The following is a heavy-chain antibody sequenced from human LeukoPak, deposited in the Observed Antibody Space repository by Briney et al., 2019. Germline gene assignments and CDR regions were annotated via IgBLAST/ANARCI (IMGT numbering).Heavy chain of an antibody. Sequence: SETLSLTCSVSGGSINSRPYYWGWIRQPPGKGLEWIGNIYYSGSTNYNPSLKSRVTISVDTSKNQFSLKLSSVTAADTAVYYCARVSMVRGVYTDAFDIWGQGTMVTVSS. CDR2: IYYSGST. V-gene: IGHV4-39*07. CDR3: ARVSMVRGVYTDAFDI. CDR1: GGSINSRPYY. D-gene: IGHD3-10*01. J-gene: IGHJ3*02.